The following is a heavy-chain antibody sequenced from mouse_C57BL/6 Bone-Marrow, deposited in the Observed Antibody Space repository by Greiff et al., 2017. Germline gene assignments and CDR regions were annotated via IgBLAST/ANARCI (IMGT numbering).Heavy chain of an antibody. Sequence: EVKLVESGGGLVQPGGSMKLSCAASGFTFSDAWMDWVRQSPEKGLEWVAEIRNKANNHATYYAESVKGRLTISRDDSKSSVYLQMNSLRAEDTGIYYCTNYYGSSYPFACWGQGTLVTVSA. CDR3: TNYYGSSYPFAC. V-gene: IGHV6-6*01. CDR1: GFTFSDAW. D-gene: IGHD1-1*01. CDR2: IRNKANNHAT. J-gene: IGHJ3*01.